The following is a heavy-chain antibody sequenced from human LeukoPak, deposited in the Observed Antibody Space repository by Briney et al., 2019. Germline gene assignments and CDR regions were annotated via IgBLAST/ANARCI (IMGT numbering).Heavy chain of an antibody. CDR3: ARRELLDAFDT. J-gene: IGHJ3*02. CDR2: IYTSGST. Sequence: PSETLSLTCTVSGGSISSGSYYWSWIRQPAGKGLEWIGRIYTSGSTNYNPSLKSRVTISVDTSKNQFSLKLSSVTAADTAGYYCARRELLDAFDTWGQGTMVTVSS. CDR1: GGSISSGSYY. V-gene: IGHV4-61*02. D-gene: IGHD1-26*01.